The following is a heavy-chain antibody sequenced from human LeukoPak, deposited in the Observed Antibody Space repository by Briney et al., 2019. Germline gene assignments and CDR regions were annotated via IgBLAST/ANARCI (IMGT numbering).Heavy chain of an antibody. Sequence: SETLSLTSTVSGGSISGYYWSWIRQPPGKGLEWIGYIYYSGSTKCNPSLKSRVTISVDTSKNQFSLKLSSVTAADTAVYCCARGVLLATYYFDYWGQGTLVTVSS. CDR2: IYYSGST. CDR1: GGSISGYY. D-gene: IGHD3-10*01. V-gene: IGHV4-59*01. CDR3: ARGVLLATYYFDY. J-gene: IGHJ4*02.